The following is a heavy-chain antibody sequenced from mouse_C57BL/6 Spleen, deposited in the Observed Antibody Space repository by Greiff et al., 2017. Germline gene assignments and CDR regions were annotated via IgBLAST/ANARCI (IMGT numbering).Heavy chain of an antibody. D-gene: IGHD1-1*01. V-gene: IGHV1-50*01. J-gene: IGHJ4*01. CDR2: IDPSESYT. CDR1: GYTFTSYW. Sequence: QVQLQQPGAELVKPGASVKLSCKASGYTFTSYWMQWVKQRPGQGLEWIGEIDPSESYTNYNQKFKGKATLTVDTSSSTAYMQLSSLTSEDSAVDYCARPTVVAYYYAMDYWGQGTSVTVSS. CDR3: ARPTVVAYYYAMDY.